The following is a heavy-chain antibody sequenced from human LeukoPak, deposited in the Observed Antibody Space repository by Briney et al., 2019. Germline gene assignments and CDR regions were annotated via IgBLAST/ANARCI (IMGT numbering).Heavy chain of an antibody. CDR3: ARVGYYDSSGYYSY. V-gene: IGHV3-11*06. D-gene: IGHD3-22*01. Sequence: PGGSLRLSCAASGFTFSDYYMSWIRQAPGKGLEWVSYISSSSSYTNYADSVKGRFTISRDNAKNSLYLQMNSLGAEDTAVYYCARVGYYDSSGYYSYWGQGTLVTVSS. CDR2: ISSSSSYT. J-gene: IGHJ4*02. CDR1: GFTFSDYY.